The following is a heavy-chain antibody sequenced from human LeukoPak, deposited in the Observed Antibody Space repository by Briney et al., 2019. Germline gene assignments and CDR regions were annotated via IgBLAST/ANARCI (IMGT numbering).Heavy chain of an antibody. Sequence: ASVKVSCKASGYSFTDYYMHWVRQAPGQGLEWMGWINPNSGGTNYAQKLQGRVTMTTDTSTSTAYMELRSLRSDDTAVYYCARDKRYSSGWYDYWGQGTLVTVSS. CDR1: GYSFTDYY. D-gene: IGHD6-19*01. J-gene: IGHJ4*02. CDR2: INPNSGGT. V-gene: IGHV1-2*02. CDR3: ARDKRYSSGWYDY.